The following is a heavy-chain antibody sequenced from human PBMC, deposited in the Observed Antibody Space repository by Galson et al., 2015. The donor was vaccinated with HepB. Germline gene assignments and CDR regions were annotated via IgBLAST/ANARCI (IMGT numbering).Heavy chain of an antibody. CDR1: GFTFSSYA. CDR2: ISSNGGST. V-gene: IGHV3-64D*06. Sequence: SLRLSCAASGFTFSSYAMHWVRQAPGKGLEYVSAISSNGGSTYYADSVKGRFTISRDNSKNTLYLQMSSLRAEDTAVYYCVKSPDSSGYYSVDFDYWGQGTLVTVSS. CDR3: VKSPDSSGYYSVDFDY. D-gene: IGHD3-22*01. J-gene: IGHJ4*02.